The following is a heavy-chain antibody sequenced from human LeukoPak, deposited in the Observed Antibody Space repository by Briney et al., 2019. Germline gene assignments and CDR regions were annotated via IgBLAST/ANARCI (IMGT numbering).Heavy chain of an antibody. CDR3: ASLDTAAIRTGGY. J-gene: IGHJ4*02. D-gene: IGHD5-18*01. Sequence: HTGGSLRLSCAASGFPFSPDWMSWVRQAPGKGLEWVAMIKKSGSETHYVDSVKGRFTISRDSARNSLYLQMSSLKADDTAVYYCASLDTAAIRTGGYWGQGTLVTVSS. V-gene: IGHV3-7*01. CDR1: GFPFSPDW. CDR2: IKKSGSET.